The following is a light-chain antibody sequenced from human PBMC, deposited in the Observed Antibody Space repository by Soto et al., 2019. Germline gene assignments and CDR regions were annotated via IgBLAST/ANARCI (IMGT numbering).Light chain of an antibody. Sequence: DIQMTQSPSSLSASVGDRVTITCRASQSISSYLNWYQQKPGKAPKLLIYAASSLHSGVPSRFSGSGSGTEFTLTISSLQPEDFATYYCQQYETFSGTFGPGTKVDIK. CDR3: QQYETFSGT. V-gene: IGKV1-39*01. J-gene: IGKJ1*01. CDR2: AAS. CDR1: QSISSY.